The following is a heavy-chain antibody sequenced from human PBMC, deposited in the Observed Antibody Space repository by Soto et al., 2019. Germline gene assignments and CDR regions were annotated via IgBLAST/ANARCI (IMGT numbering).Heavy chain of an antibody. J-gene: IGHJ6*02. D-gene: IGHD6-6*01. V-gene: IGHV4-39*01. CDR1: GGSISSSSYY. CDR2: IYYSGST. CDR3: AVASSSYYYYGMDV. Sequence: PSETLSLTCTVSGGSISSSSYYWGWIRQPPGKGLEWIGSIYYSGSTYYNPSLKSRVTISVDTSKNQFSLKLSSVTAADTAVYYCAVASSSYYYYGMDVWGQGTTVT.